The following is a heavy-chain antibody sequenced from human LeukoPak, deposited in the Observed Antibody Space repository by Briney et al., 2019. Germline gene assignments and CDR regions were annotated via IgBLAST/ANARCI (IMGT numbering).Heavy chain of an antibody. V-gene: IGHV3-64*01. J-gene: IGHJ4*02. D-gene: IGHD2-2*01. CDR1: GFTFNSYA. CDR2: IDSIGDST. Sequence: GGSLRLSCAASGFTFNSYAMQWVRHAPGKGLEYVSGIDSIGDSTYYANSVKGRFSISRDNSKSTVYLQMDSLKAEDMAVYYCARADCSSSSCYTVSYWGQGTLVTVSS. CDR3: ARADCSSSSCYTVSY.